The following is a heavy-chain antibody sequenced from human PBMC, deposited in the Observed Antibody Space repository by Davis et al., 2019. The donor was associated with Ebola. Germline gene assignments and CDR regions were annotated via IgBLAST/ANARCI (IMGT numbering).Heavy chain of an antibody. J-gene: IGHJ6*02. V-gene: IGHV1-69*06. CDR2: IIPIFGTA. Sequence: AASVKVSCKASGGTFSSYAISWVRQAPGQGLEWMGGIIPIFGTANYAQKFQGRVTITADKPTSTAYMELSSLRSEDTAVYYCASHCSGGSCYAFDYYYYGMDVWGQGTTVTVSS. CDR3: ASHCSGGSCYAFDYYYYGMDV. D-gene: IGHD2-15*01. CDR1: GGTFSSYA.